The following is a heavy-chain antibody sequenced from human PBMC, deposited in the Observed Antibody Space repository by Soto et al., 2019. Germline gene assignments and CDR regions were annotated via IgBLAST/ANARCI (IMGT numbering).Heavy chain of an antibody. Sequence: PGGSLRLSCAASGFTVSSKDMSWVRQAPGKGLEWVSLIQSGGPTYYADSVKGRFTISRDTSENTLHLQMDSLRAEDTAVYYCARDDVLCDGGRCYGVPLDVWGKGTTLTVSS. CDR1: GFTVSSKD. CDR3: ARDDVLCDGGRCYGVPLDV. V-gene: IGHV3-66*01. D-gene: IGHD2-15*01. J-gene: IGHJ6*04. CDR2: IQSGGPT.